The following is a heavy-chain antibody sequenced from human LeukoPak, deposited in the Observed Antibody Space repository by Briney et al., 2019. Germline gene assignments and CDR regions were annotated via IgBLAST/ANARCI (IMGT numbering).Heavy chain of an antibody. J-gene: IGHJ4*02. V-gene: IGHV5-51*01. D-gene: IGHD1-26*01. CDR2: IYPGDSDT. CDR1: GYSFTSYW. Sequence: GESLKISCKGSGYSFTSYWIGWVRQMPGKGLEWMGIIYPGDSDTRYSPSFQGQVTISADKSISTAYLRWSSLKASDTAMYYCARRPHIVGAQFDYWGQGSLVTVSS. CDR3: ARRPHIVGAQFDY.